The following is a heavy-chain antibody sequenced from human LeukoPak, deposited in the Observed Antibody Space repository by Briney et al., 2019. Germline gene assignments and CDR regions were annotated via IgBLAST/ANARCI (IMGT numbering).Heavy chain of an antibody. V-gene: IGHV4-39*01. CDR2: IYYSRST. J-gene: IGHJ4*02. Sequence: SETLSLTCTVSGGSISSYYWGWIRQPPGQGLEWIGSIYYSRSTYYNPSLKSRVTISVDTSKNQFPLKLSSVTAADTAVYYCARVPTVTFFDYCGQGTLVTVSS. CDR3: ARVPTVTFFDY. D-gene: IGHD4-17*01. CDR1: GGSISSYY.